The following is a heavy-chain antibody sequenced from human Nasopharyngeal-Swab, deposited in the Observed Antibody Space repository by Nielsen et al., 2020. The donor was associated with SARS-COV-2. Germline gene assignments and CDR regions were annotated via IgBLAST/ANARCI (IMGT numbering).Heavy chain of an antibody. J-gene: IGHJ6*02. CDR1: GFTFSSYA. CDR3: AKLDCSSTSCYTGGKTTYYYYGMDV. V-gene: IGHV3-23*01. CDR2: ISGSGGST. D-gene: IGHD2-2*02. Sequence: GESLKISCAASGFTFSSYAMSWVRQAPGEGLEWVSAISGSGGSTYYADSVKGRFTISRDNSKNTLYLQMNSLRAEDTAVYYCAKLDCSSTSCYTGGKTTYYYYGMDVWGQGTTVTVSS.